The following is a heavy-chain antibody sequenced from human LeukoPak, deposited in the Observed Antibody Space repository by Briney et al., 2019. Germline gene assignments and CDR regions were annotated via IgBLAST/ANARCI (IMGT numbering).Heavy chain of an antibody. CDR2: IIPIFGTA. D-gene: IGHD2-2*02. J-gene: IGHJ6*03. Sequence: SVKVSCKASGGTFSSYAISWVRQAPGQGLEWMGGIIPIFGTANYAQKFQGRVTITADEPTSTAYMELSSLRSEDTAVYYCAGTRAYYCSSTSCYTNYYYYMDVWGKGTTVTVSS. V-gene: IGHV1-69*13. CDR1: GGTFSSYA. CDR3: AGTRAYYCSSTSCYTNYYYYMDV.